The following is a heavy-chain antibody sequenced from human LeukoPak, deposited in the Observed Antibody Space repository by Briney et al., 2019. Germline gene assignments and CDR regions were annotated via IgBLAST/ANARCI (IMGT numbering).Heavy chain of an antibody. Sequence: GGSLRLSCEASGFTFRSYWMHWVRQAPGKGLVWVSGINGDGSTTDYADSVRGRFTISRDNAKNTLYLQLHSLRDEDTALYCCAKDRLYNWNDGNWFDPWGQGTLVTVSS. CDR1: GFTFRSYW. V-gene: IGHV3-74*01. CDR3: AKDRLYNWNDGNWFDP. CDR2: INGDGSTT. J-gene: IGHJ5*02. D-gene: IGHD1-1*01.